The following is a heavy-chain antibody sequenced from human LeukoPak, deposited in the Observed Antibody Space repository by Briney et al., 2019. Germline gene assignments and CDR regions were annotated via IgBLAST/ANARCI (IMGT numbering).Heavy chain of an antibody. CDR1: GFTFNNYA. Sequence: PGGSLRLSCAASGFTFNNYALSWVRQAPGKGLEWVSAISGNGGDTYYADSVKGRFTVSRDNSKNTLYLQMNSLRVEDTAVYYCAKETDYDSSGYYYVNYYYYGMDVWGQGTTVTVSS. CDR3: AKETDYDSSGYYYVNYYYYGMDV. D-gene: IGHD3-22*01. V-gene: IGHV3-23*01. CDR2: ISGNGGDT. J-gene: IGHJ6*02.